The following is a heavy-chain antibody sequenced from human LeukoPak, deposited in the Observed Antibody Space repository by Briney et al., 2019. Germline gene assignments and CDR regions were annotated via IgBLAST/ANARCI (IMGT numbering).Heavy chain of an antibody. CDR2: INPNSGGT. CDR1: GYTFTGYY. J-gene: IGHJ4*02. Sequence: ASVTVSCKASGYTFTGYYMHWVRQAPGQGLEGMGWINPNSGGTNYAQKFQGRVTITRDTSISTAYMELSRLRSDDTAVYYCARDRSGYYSNFDYWGQGTLVTVSS. V-gene: IGHV1-2*02. D-gene: IGHD3-22*01. CDR3: ARDRSGYYSNFDY.